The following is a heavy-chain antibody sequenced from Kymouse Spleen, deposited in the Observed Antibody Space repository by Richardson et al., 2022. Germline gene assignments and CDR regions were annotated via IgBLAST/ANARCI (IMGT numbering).Heavy chain of an antibody. Sequence: QVQLVESGGGVVQPGRSLRLSCAASGFTFSSYGMHWVRQAPGKGLEWVAVISYDGSNKYYADSVKGRFTISRDNSKNTLYLQMNSLRAEDTAVYYCAKEGYNWNYDYYYYGMDVWGQGTTVTVSS. D-gene: IGHD1-7*01. CDR1: GFTFSSYG. CDR2: ISYDGSNK. CDR3: AKEGYNWNYDYYYYGMDV. V-gene: IGHV3-30*18. J-gene: IGHJ6*02.